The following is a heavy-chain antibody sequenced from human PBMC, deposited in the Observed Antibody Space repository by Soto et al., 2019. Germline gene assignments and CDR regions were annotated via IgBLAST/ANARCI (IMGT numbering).Heavy chain of an antibody. D-gene: IGHD3-10*01. CDR1: GFTFSGSW. CDR3: ARGIFGSGTANDY. CDR2: INGDGSGT. Sequence: EVQLVESGGGLVQPGGSLRLSCAASGFTFSGSWMHWVRQAPGKGLVWVSRINGDGSGTSYADFVKGRFTISRDDAKNTLFLQMNGLRVDDTAVYYCARGIFGSGTANDYWGQGTLVTVSS. J-gene: IGHJ4*02. V-gene: IGHV3-74*01.